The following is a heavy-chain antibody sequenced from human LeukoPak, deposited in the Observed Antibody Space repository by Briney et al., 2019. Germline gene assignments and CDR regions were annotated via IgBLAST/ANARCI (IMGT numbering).Heavy chain of an antibody. CDR2: IYYSGST. Sequence: PSETLSLTCTVSGGSISSYYWCWIRQPPGKGLEWIGYIYYSGSTNYNPSLKSRVTISVDTSKNQFSLKLSSVTAADTAVYYCARVKVDTAMVWFDYWGQGTLVTVSS. D-gene: IGHD5-18*01. CDR3: ARVKVDTAMVWFDY. CDR1: GGSISSYY. J-gene: IGHJ4*02. V-gene: IGHV4-59*01.